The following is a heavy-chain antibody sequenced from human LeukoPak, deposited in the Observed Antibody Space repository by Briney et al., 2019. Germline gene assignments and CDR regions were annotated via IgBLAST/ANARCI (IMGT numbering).Heavy chain of an antibody. Sequence: PGRSLRLSCAASGFTFSSYAMHWVRQAPGRGLEWVAVISYDGSNKYYADSVKGRFTISRDNPKNTLYLQMNSLRAEDTAVYYCARVRDGDDGPFDYWGQGTLVTVSS. D-gene: IGHD4-17*01. V-gene: IGHV3-30-3*01. CDR1: GFTFSSYA. CDR2: ISYDGSNK. CDR3: ARVRDGDDGPFDY. J-gene: IGHJ4*02.